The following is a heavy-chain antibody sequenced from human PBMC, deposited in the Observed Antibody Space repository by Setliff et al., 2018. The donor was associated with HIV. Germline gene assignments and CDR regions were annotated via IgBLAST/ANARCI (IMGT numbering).Heavy chain of an antibody. D-gene: IGHD3-3*01. J-gene: IGHJ5*02. CDR2: ISGSGGST. CDR3: AKDYTPTFWEYNWFDT. CDR1: GFTFNTYA. V-gene: IGHV3-23*01. Sequence: PGGSLRLSCAASGFTFNTYAMSWVRQAPGKGLEWVSVISGSGGSTFYADSVKGRFTISRDNSKDTLFLQMNSLRAEDTAIYFCAKDYTPTFWEYNWFDTWGQGTLVTVSS.